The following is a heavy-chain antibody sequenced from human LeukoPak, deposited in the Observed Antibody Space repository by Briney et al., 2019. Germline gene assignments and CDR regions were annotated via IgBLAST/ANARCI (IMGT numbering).Heavy chain of an antibody. CDR1: GFTVSSNY. J-gene: IGHJ4*02. D-gene: IGHD6-6*01. V-gene: IGHV3-53*01. CDR2: IYSGGST. CDR3: AKDVRTAARQAANYFDY. Sequence: AGGSLRLSCAASGFTVSSNYMSWVRQAPGKGLEWVSVIYSGGSTYYADSVKGRFTISRDNSKNTLYLQMNSLRAEDTAVYYCAKDVRTAARQAANYFDYWGQGTLVTVSS.